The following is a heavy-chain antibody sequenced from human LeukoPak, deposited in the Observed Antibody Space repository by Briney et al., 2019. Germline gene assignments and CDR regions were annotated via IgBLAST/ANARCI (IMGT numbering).Heavy chain of an antibody. V-gene: IGHV4-59*01. D-gene: IGHD6-19*01. Sequence: PSETLSLTCTVSGGSISSYYWSWIRQPPGKGLECIGYIYYSGSTNYNPSLKSRATISVDTSKNQFSLKLSSVTAADTAVYYCAKIYSGWYLDYWGQGTLVTVSS. J-gene: IGHJ4*02. CDR2: IYYSGST. CDR3: AKIYSGWYLDY. CDR1: GGSISSYY.